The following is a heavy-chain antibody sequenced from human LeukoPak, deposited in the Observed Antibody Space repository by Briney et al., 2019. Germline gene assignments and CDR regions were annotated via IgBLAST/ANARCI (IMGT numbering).Heavy chain of an antibody. Sequence: GXEXIGYVSYSGSTNSNPSLKSRVTISVDTSKNQFSLKLSSVTAADTAVYYCAGGGAADYFDYWGQGTLVTVSS. CDR3: AGGGAADYFDY. J-gene: IGHJ4*02. V-gene: IGHV4-59*01. CDR2: VSYSGST. D-gene: IGHD6-13*01.